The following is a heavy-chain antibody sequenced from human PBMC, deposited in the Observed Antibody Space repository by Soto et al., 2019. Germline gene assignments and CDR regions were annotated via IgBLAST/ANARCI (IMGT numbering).Heavy chain of an antibody. V-gene: IGHV3-23*01. J-gene: IGHJ4*02. D-gene: IGHD4-17*01. CDR3: ALGSGYGDYVPFFDY. CDR2: ISGSGVST. CDR1: GFTFSSYA. Sequence: GSLRLSCAASGFTFSSYAMSWVRQAPGKGLEWVSAISGSGVSTYYADSVKGRFTISRDNSKNTLYLQMNSLRAEDTAVYYCALGSGYGDYVPFFDYVCQRALVTVFS.